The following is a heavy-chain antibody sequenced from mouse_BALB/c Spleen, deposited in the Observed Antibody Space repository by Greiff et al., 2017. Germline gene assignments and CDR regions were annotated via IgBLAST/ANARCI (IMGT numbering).Heavy chain of an antibody. CDR1: GYTFTSYW. V-gene: IGHV1-7*01. CDR3: ERGGNYVDY. J-gene: IGHJ2*01. CDR2: INPSTGYT. Sequence: QVQLQQSGAELAKPGASVKMSCKASGYTFTSYWMHWVKQRPGQGLEWIGYINPSTGYTECNQKFKDKATLTADKSSSTAYMQLSSLTSEDSAVYYCERGGNYVDYWGQGTTLTVSS.